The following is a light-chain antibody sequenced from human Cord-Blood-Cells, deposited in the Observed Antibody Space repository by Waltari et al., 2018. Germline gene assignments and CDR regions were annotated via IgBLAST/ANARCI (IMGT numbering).Light chain of an antibody. V-gene: IGKV1-27*01. J-gene: IGKJ3*01. CDR1: QGISNY. Sequence: DIQMTQSPSSLSASVGDRVTITCRGSQGISNYLAWYRQKPGKVPKLLIYAASTLQSGVPSRFSGSGSGTDFTLTISSLQPEDVATYYCQKYNSAPPFTFGPGTKVDIK. CDR3: QKYNSAPPFT. CDR2: AAS.